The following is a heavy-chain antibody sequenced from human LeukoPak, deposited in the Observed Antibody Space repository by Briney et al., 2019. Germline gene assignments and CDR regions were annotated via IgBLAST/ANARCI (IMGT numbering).Heavy chain of an antibody. D-gene: IGHD6-19*01. CDR2: INPKSGGS. CDR3: VRDGDISGWNVPYYFDS. CDR1: GYTFTGYY. Sequence: GASMKVSCKASGYTFTGYYMHWVRQAPGQGLEWMGWINPKSGGSDYAQNFEGRVTMTRDTSISTAYMELTRLTSDDTAVYYCVRDGDISGWNVPYYFDSWGQGSLVTVSS. V-gene: IGHV1-2*02. J-gene: IGHJ4*02.